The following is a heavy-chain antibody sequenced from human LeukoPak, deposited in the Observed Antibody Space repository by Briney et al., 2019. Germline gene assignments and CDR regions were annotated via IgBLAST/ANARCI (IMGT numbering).Heavy chain of an antibody. J-gene: IGHJ4*02. V-gene: IGHV3-21*01. Sequence: GGSLRLSCAASGFTFSSYSMNWVRQAPGKGLEWVSSISSSSSYIYYADSVKGRFTISRDNAKNPLYLQMNSLRAEDTAVYYCARDLWAATLNDYWGQGTLVTVSS. CDR3: ARDLWAATLNDY. D-gene: IGHD2-15*01. CDR1: GFTFSSYS. CDR2: ISSSSSYI.